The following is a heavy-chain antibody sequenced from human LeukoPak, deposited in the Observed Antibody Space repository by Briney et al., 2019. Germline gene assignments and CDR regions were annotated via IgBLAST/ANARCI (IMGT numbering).Heavy chain of an antibody. D-gene: IGHD5-18*01. V-gene: IGHV1-69*13. CDR3: ARDREYSYGYPYYYYMDV. CDR2: IIPIFGTA. J-gene: IGHJ6*03. Sequence: SVKVSCKASGGTFSSYAISWVRQAPGQGLEWMGGIIPIFGTANYAQKFQGRVTITADESTSTAHMELSSLRSEDTAVYYCARDREYSYGYPYYYYMDVWGKGTTVTISS. CDR1: GGTFSSYA.